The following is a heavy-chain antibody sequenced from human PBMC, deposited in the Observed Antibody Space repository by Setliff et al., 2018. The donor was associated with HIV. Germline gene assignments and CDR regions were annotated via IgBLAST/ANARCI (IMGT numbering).Heavy chain of an antibody. CDR2: IYYSRST. D-gene: IGHD6-13*01. Sequence: SETLSLTCTVSGGSISGSSYFWCWIRQPPGKGLEWVGSIYYSRSTYYNPSLKSRLTISVDTSKNQFSLKLSSVTAADTAVYYCTTIPRGYTSNCYSAFVDWGQGTLVTVSS. V-gene: IGHV4-39*01. J-gene: IGHJ4*02. CDR1: GGSISGSSYF. CDR3: TTIPRGYTSNCYSAFVD.